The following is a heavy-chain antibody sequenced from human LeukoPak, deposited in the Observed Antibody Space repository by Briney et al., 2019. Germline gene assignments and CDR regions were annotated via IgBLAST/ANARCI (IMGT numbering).Heavy chain of an antibody. J-gene: IGHJ4*02. V-gene: IGHV3-48*03. Sequence: GGSLRLSCAASGFTFSSYEMNWVRQAPGKGLEWVSYISSSGSTICYADSVKGRFTISRDNAKNSLYLQMNSLRAEDTAVYYCARDQAGGDVVPAASFDYWGQGTLVTVSS. D-gene: IGHD2-2*01. CDR1: GFTFSSYE. CDR3: ARDQAGGDVVPAASFDY. CDR2: ISSSGSTI.